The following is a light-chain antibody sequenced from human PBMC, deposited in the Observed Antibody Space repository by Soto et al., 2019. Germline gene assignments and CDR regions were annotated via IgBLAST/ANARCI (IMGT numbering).Light chain of an antibody. V-gene: IGKV3-11*01. CDR3: QQRSNWPLT. CDR1: QSVSSY. Sequence: EIVLTQSPATLSSSPGVKANLSCRASQSVSSYLASYQQKPGQAPRLLIYDASNRATGIPARFSGSGSGTDFTLTISSLEPEDFAVYYCQQRSNWPLTLGQGTRLEIK. CDR2: DAS. J-gene: IGKJ5*01.